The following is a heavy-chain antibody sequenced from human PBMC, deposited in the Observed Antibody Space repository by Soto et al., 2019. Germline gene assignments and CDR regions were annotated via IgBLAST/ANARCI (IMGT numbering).Heavy chain of an antibody. CDR1: GYTFTGYY. V-gene: IGHV1-2*02. CDR3: ARVMSSGYYYYGIDV. D-gene: IGHD1-26*01. Sequence: ASVQVSCKASGYTFTGYYIQWVRQAPGQGLEWMGWINPKSGGTKYAQKFQGRVSMTRDTSISTAYMELSSLRSDDTAVYYCARVMSSGYYYYGIDVWGQGTTVTVSS. J-gene: IGHJ6*02. CDR2: INPKSGGT.